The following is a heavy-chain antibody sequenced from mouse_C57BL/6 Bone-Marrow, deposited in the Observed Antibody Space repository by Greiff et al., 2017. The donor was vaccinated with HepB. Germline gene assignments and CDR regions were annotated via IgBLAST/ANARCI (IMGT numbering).Heavy chain of an antibody. CDR1: GYTFTNYW. J-gene: IGHJ4*01. D-gene: IGHD1-1*01. CDR3: ARGDYYGHPSWGVYYAMDY. Sequence: VQLQQSGAELVRPGTSVKMSCKASGYTFTNYWIGWAKQRPGHGLEWIGDIYPGGGDTNYNEKFKGKATLTADKSSSTAYMQFSSLASEDSAIYYCARGDYYGHPSWGVYYAMDYWGQGTSVTVSS. CDR2: IYPGGGDT. V-gene: IGHV1-63*01.